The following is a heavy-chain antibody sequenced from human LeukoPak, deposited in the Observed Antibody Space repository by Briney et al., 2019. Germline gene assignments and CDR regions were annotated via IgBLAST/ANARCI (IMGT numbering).Heavy chain of an antibody. D-gene: IGHD2-15*01. CDR3: AKDRPDIVVVVGATNAFDI. CDR1: GFTFSSYA. J-gene: IGHJ3*02. CDR2: ISGSGGST. V-gene: IGHV3-23*01. Sequence: GGSLRLSCAASGFTFSSYAMSWVRQAPGKGLEWVSAISGSGGSTYYADSVKGRFTISRDNSKNTLYLQMNSLRAEDTAVYYCAKDRPDIVVVVGATNAFDIWGQGTMVTVSS.